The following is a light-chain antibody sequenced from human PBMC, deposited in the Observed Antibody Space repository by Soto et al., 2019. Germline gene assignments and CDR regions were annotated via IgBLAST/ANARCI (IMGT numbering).Light chain of an antibody. Sequence: EIVLTQSPGTLSLSPGESATLSCRASQSVSSNLAWYQQKPGQALRLLIYGASNRATGIPDRFSGSGSGTDFTLTISRLEPEDFAVYYCQQYGSSGTFGQGTKVDIK. CDR3: QQYGSSGT. CDR2: GAS. CDR1: QSVSSN. V-gene: IGKV3-20*01. J-gene: IGKJ1*01.